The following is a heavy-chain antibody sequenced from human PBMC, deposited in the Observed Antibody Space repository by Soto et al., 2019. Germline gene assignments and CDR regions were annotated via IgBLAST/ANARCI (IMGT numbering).Heavy chain of an antibody. V-gene: IGHV4-59*01. Sequence: PSETLSLTCTVSGGSFSSFYWSWIRQPPGKGLDWIGYVYYSGTTNYNPSLKSRISISVDTSKNQFSLKLTSVTAADTAVYYCATYDSSGYFDYWGQGTLVTVSS. CDR3: ATYDSSGYFDY. CDR1: GGSFSSFY. D-gene: IGHD3-22*01. CDR2: VYYSGTT. J-gene: IGHJ4*02.